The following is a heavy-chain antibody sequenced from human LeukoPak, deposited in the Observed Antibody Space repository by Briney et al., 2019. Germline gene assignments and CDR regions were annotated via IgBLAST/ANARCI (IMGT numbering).Heavy chain of an antibody. CDR3: AKPLRFLEWLLSPFDY. J-gene: IGHJ4*02. D-gene: IGHD3-3*01. Sequence: GRSLRLSCAASGFTFSSYGMHWVRQAPGKGRDWGAVISYDGSNKYYADSVKGRFTISRDNSKNTLYLQMNSLRAEDTAVYYCAKPLRFLEWLLSPFDYWGQGTLVTVSS. CDR1: GFTFSSYG. V-gene: IGHV3-30*18. CDR2: ISYDGSNK.